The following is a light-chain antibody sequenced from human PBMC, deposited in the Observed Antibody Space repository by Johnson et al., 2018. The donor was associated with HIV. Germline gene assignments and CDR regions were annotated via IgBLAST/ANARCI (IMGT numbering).Light chain of an antibody. CDR3: GTWDSSLSSGGV. CDR1: SSNIGNNY. J-gene: IGLJ1*01. V-gene: IGLV1-51*01. CDR2: DNN. Sequence: QSVLTQPHSVSAAPGQKVTISCSGSSSNIGNNYVSWYQQLPGTAPKLLIYDNNKRPSGIPDRFSGSKSGTSATLGITGLQTGDEADYYCGTWDSSLSSGGVVGTGTRVTVL.